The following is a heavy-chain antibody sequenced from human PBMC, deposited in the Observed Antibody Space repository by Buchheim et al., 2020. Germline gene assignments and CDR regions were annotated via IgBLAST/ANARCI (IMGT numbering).Heavy chain of an antibody. D-gene: IGHD4-17*01. Sequence: QVQLVESGGGVVQPGRSLRLSCAASGFTFSSYGMHWVRQAPGKGLEWVAFIRYDGSNKYYADSVKGRFTISRDNSKNTLYLKMNSLRAEDTAVYYCAKEDRGMYGDPLKFDYWGQGTL. V-gene: IGHV3-30*02. CDR2: IRYDGSNK. CDR1: GFTFSSYG. J-gene: IGHJ4*02. CDR3: AKEDRGMYGDPLKFDY.